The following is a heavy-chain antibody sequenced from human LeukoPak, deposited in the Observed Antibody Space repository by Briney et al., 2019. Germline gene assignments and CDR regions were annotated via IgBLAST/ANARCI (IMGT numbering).Heavy chain of an antibody. CDR2: IYPGGGST. CDR3: ARGTVLRYFDWLYYFDY. D-gene: IGHD3-9*01. V-gene: IGHV1-46*01. J-gene: IGHJ4*02. Sequence: ASVKVSCKASGYTFTSYYMHWVRQAPGQGLEWMGIIYPGGGSTSNAQKFQGRVTMTRDTSTSTVYMELSSLRSEDTAVYYCARGTVLRYFDWLYYFDYWGQGTLVTVSS. CDR1: GYTFTSYY.